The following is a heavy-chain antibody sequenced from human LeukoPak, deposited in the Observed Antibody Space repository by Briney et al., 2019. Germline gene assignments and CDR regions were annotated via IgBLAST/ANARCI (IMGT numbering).Heavy chain of an antibody. J-gene: IGHJ4*02. CDR1: GGSISRYY. CDR2: IYYSGST. Sequence: SETLSLTCTVSGGSISRYYWSWIRQPPGKGLEWIGYIYYSGSTNYNPSLKSRVTISVDTSKNQFSLKLSSVTAADTAVYYCARRRQQLGHDYWGQGTLVTVSS. D-gene: IGHD6-13*01. CDR3: ARRRQQLGHDY. V-gene: IGHV4-59*08.